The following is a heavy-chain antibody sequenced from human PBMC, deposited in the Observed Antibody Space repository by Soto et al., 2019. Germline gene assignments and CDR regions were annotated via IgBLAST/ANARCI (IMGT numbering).Heavy chain of an antibody. D-gene: IGHD1-26*01. V-gene: IGHV3-33*01. J-gene: IGHJ4*02. CDR2: IWYDGSNK. CDR1: GFTFSSYG. Sequence: GGSLRLSCAASGFTFSSYGMHWVRQAPGKGLEWVAVIWYDGSNKYYADSVKGRFTISRDNSKNTLYLQMNSLKAEDTAVYYCARDFGIVRATPASIDYWGQGTLVTGST. CDR3: ARDFGIVRATPASIDY.